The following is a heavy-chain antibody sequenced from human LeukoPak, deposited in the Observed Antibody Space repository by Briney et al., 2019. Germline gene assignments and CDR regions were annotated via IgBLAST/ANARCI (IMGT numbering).Heavy chain of an antibody. CDR3: AKGRTFGGVIATGFDY. V-gene: IGHV3-23*01. CDR2: ISGSGGST. Sequence: PGGSLRLSCVASGFSFSTYGMSWVRQAPGKGLEWVSAISGSGGSTYYADSVKGRFTISRDNSKNTLSLQMNSLRAEDTAVYYCAKGRTFGGVIATGFDYWGQGTLVTVSS. CDR1: GFSFSTYG. D-gene: IGHD3-16*02. J-gene: IGHJ4*02.